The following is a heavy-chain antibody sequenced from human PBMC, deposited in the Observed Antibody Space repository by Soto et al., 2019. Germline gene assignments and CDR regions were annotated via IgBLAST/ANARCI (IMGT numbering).Heavy chain of an antibody. V-gene: IGHV4-61*01. CDR1: GVSVTGGNFF. CDR3: ARGGLHLGEFSLGQFDS. Sequence: QVQLQGSGPRLVKPSEALSLSCTVSGVSVTGGNFFWCWVRQPPGKTLEWLGCISNSETTNSNPSLKTRHTLSLDTSRNQFSLRLNSVTAADTAVYFCARGGLHLGEFSLGQFDSWGQGTLVNVSS. CDR2: ISNSETT. J-gene: IGHJ4*02. D-gene: IGHD3-16*02.